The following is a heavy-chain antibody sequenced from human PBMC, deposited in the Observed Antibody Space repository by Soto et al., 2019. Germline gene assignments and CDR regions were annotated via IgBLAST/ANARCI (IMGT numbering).Heavy chain of an antibody. Sequence: PGESLKISCKGSGYTFTSYWIGWVRQMPGEGLEWMGIIYPGDSDTRYSPSFQGQVTISADKSISTAYLQWSSLKASDTAMYYCARPVAAAGTGAFDIWGQGTMVTVSS. CDR1: GYTFTSYW. D-gene: IGHD6-13*01. J-gene: IGHJ3*02. CDR3: ARPVAAAGTGAFDI. CDR2: IYPGDSDT. V-gene: IGHV5-51*01.